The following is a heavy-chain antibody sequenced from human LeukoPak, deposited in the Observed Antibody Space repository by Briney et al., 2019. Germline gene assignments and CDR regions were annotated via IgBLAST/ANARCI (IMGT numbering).Heavy chain of an antibody. D-gene: IGHD3-3*01. CDR1: GGSISSYY. J-gene: IGHJ4*02. CDR2: LYYSGDT. Sequence: PSETLSLTCIVSGGSISSYYWSWIRQPPGKALEWIGYLYYSGDTYYSPSLKSRVTISVDRSKNQFSLELTSVTAADTAVYYCARNSPSAYYIGQLELWGQGSLVTVSS. CDR3: ARNSPSAYYIGQLEL. V-gene: IGHV4-59*12.